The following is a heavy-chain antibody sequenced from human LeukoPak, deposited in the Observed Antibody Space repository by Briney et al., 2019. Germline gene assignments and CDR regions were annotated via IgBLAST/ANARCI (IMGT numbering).Heavy chain of an antibody. D-gene: IGHD3-16*01. CDR3: ARDEYVLTSFDP. CDR1: GYTFTSYG. J-gene: IGHJ5*02. CDR2: INPNSGDT. V-gene: IGHV1-2*02. Sequence: ASVKVSCKASGYTFTSYGISWVRQAPGQALEWMGWINPNSGDTNSAQKFQGRVTMTRDMSISTAYMELSSLKSDDTAVYYCARDEYVLTSFDPWGQGTLVTVSS.